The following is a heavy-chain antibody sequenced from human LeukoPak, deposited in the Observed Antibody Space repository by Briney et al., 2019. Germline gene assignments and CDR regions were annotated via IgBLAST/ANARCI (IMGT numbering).Heavy chain of an antibody. CDR2: MNPNSGNT. J-gene: IGHJ5*02. V-gene: IGHV1-8*03. Sequence: ASVKVSCKASGYTFTSYDIKWVRQATGQGLEWMGWMNPNSGNTGYAQKFQGRVTITRNTSISTAYMELSSLRSEDTAVYYCARGVDERIRYFDWLPQYNWFDPWGQGTLVTVSS. CDR3: ARGVDERIRYFDWLPQYNWFDP. D-gene: IGHD3-9*01. CDR1: GYTFTSYD.